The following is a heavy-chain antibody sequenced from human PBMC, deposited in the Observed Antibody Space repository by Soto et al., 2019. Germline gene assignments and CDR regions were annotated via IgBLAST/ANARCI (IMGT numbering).Heavy chain of an antibody. J-gene: IGHJ4*02. CDR2: IGTAGDT. Sequence: ESGGGLVQPGGSLRLSCAASGFTFSSYDMHWVRQATGKGLEWVSAIGTAGDTYYADYVKGRYTITRENAKNSLYLQITILEAADTAVHYCARSATTYYYDSSGYQSDYGGQGTLVTVPS. CDR3: ARSATTYYYDSSGYQSDY. V-gene: IGHV3-13*01. D-gene: IGHD3-22*01. CDR1: GFTFSSYD.